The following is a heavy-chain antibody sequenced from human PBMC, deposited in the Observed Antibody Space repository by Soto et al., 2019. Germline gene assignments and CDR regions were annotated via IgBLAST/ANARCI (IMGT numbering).Heavy chain of an antibody. V-gene: IGHV3-33*01. CDR1: GFTFSSYG. CDR3: ARTYYDFWSGYPPPDY. Sequence: PVGSLRLSCAASGFTFSSYGMHWVRQAPGKGLEWVAVIWYDGSNKYYADSVKGRFTISRDNSKNTLYLQMNSLRAEDTAVYYCARTYYDFWSGYPPPDYWGQGTLVTVSS. CDR2: IWYDGSNK. D-gene: IGHD3-3*01. J-gene: IGHJ4*02.